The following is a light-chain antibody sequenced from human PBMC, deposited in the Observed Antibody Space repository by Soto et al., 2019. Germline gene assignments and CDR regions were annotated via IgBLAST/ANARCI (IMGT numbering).Light chain of an antibody. J-gene: IGLJ2*01. CDR1: SSNIGAGYD. V-gene: IGLV1-40*01. CDR2: GNS. Sequence: SVLTQPPSVSGAPGQRVTLSCTGSSSNIGAGYDVHWYQQLPGTAPKLLIYGNSNRPSGVPDRFSGSKSGTSASLAITGLQAEDEADYYCQSYDRSLSGVVFGGGTKVTVL. CDR3: QSYDRSLSGVV.